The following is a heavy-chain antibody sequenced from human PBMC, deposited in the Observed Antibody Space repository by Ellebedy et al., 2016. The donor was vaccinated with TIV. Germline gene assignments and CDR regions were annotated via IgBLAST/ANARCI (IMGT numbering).Heavy chain of an antibody. J-gene: IGHJ4*02. V-gene: IGHV1-46*01. D-gene: IGHD3-22*01. CDR2: INPSGGCT. CDR3: ARDSYDSSGFDC. Sequence: ASVKVSCKASRYTFTSYYMHWVRQAPGQGLEWMGIINPSGGCTSYAQKFQGRVTMHRDTSTSTVYMELSSLRSEDTAVYYCARDSYDSSGFDCWGQGTLVTVSS. CDR1: RYTFTSYY.